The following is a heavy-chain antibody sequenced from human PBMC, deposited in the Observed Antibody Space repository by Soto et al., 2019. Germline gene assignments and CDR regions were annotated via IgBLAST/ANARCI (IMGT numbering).Heavy chain of an antibody. Sequence: PGGSLRLSCAASGFTFSSYAMSWVRQAPGKGLEWVSAISGSGGSTYYADSVKGRFTISRDNSKNTLYLQMNSLRAEDTAVYYCAKDPPHYYDSSSHYFDYWGQGTLVTVSS. CDR1: GFTFSSYA. D-gene: IGHD3-22*01. V-gene: IGHV3-23*01. J-gene: IGHJ4*02. CDR2: ISGSGGST. CDR3: AKDPPHYYDSSSHYFDY.